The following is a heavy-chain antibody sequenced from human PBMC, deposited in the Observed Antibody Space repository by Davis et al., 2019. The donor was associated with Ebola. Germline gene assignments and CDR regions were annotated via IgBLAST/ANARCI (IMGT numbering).Heavy chain of an antibody. Sequence: ASVTVSCKASGGTFSSYAISWVRQAPGQGLEWMGWMNPNSGNTGYAQKFQGRVTMTRNTSISTAYMELSSLRSEDTAIYYCARDVVVPAAMHGYYYYYGMDVWGQGTTVTVSS. V-gene: IGHV1-8*02. J-gene: IGHJ6*02. D-gene: IGHD2-2*01. CDR2: MNPNSGNT. CDR3: ARDVVVPAAMHGYYYYYGMDV. CDR1: GGTFSSYA.